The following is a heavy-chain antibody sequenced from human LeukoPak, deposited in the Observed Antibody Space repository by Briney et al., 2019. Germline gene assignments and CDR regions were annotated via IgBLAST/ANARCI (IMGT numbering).Heavy chain of an antibody. CDR2: INWNGGST. Sequence: GGSLRLSCAAAGFTFDDYGMSWVRHAPGKGLEWVSGINWNGGSTGYADSVKGRFTISRDNAKNSLYLQMNSLRAEDTALSYCARDRIGDLGEPPYIDYWGQGTLVTVSS. J-gene: IGHJ4*02. CDR3: ARDRIGDLGEPPYIDY. CDR1: GFTFDDYG. D-gene: IGHD3-10*01. V-gene: IGHV3-20*04.